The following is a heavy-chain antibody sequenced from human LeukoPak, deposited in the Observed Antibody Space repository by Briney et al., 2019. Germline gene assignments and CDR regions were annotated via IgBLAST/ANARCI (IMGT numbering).Heavy chain of an antibody. Sequence: SGGSLRLSCAASGFTFSNYSMHWGRQTPGKGLELVAVISYDGSNKYYADSVKGRLTISRDNSKNTLYLQMNSLRAEDTAVYYCARESAVTMADYGMDVWGQGTTVTVSS. D-gene: IGHD4-17*01. CDR3: ARESAVTMADYGMDV. V-gene: IGHV3-30*03. CDR1: GFTFSNYS. CDR2: ISYDGSNK. J-gene: IGHJ6*02.